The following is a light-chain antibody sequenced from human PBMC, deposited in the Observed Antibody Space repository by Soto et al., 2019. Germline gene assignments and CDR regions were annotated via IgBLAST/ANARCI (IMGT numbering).Light chain of an antibody. CDR1: QSISSW. J-gene: IGKJ1*01. CDR2: KAS. V-gene: IGKV1-5*03. Sequence: QMTQTNSTLSASVGDRVTLTCLASQSISSWLAWFQQKPGKAPKLLIYKASSLESGVPSRFSGSGSGTDFTLTISSLQSEDSAVYYCQQYRGWPRTFGQGTKVDI. CDR3: QQYRGWPRT.